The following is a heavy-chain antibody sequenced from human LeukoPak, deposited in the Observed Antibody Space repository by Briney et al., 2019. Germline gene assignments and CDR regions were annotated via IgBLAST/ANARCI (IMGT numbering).Heavy chain of an antibody. CDR1: GFTFSSYG. D-gene: IGHD6-19*01. CDR3: AKFPGLIAVAGYFDY. J-gene: IGHJ4*02. Sequence: GGSLRLSCAASGFTFSSYGMSWVRQAPGKGLEWASAISGSGGSTYYADSVKGRFTISRDNSKNTLYLQMNSLRAEDTAVYYCAKFPGLIAVAGYFDYWGQGTLVTVSS. V-gene: IGHV3-23*01. CDR2: ISGSGGST.